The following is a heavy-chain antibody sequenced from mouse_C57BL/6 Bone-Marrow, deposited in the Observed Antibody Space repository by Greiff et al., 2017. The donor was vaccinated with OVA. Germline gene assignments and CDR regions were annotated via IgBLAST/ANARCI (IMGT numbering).Heavy chain of an antibody. CDR3: TRDDSRAWFAY. V-gene: IGHV6-6*01. CDR2: IRNKANNHAT. D-gene: IGHD2-4*01. Sequence: EVQLQQSGGGLVQPGGSMKLSCAASGFTFSDAWMDWVRQSPEKGLEWVAEIRNKANNHATYYAESVKGRFTISRDDSKSSVYLQMNSLRAEDTGIYYCTRDDSRAWFAYWGQGTLVTVSA. CDR1: GFTFSDAW. J-gene: IGHJ3*01.